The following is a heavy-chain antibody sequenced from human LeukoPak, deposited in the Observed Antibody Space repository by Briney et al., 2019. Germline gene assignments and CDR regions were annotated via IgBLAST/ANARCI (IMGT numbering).Heavy chain of an antibody. V-gene: IGHV4-31*03. CDR1: GGSISSSSYY. CDR2: IYHSGNT. CDR3: ARDPLDSKSWASRAFDI. Sequence: KSSETLSLTCTVSGGSISSSSYYWSWLRQHPGKGLEWIAYIYHSGNTYYNPSLKSRVIISVDTSKNQFSLRLSSVTAADTAVYYCARDPLDSKSWASRAFDIWGQGTMVTVSS. J-gene: IGHJ3*02. D-gene: IGHD3-22*01.